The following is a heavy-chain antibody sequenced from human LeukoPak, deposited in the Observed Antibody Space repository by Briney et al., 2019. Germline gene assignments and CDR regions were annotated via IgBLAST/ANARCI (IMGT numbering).Heavy chain of an antibody. V-gene: IGHV3-7*01. J-gene: IGHJ4*02. CDR2: VSKDGSER. CDR3: AKDDYYDTSGYRD. CDR1: GFTFVNYW. D-gene: IGHD3-22*01. Sequence: GGSLRLSCAASGFTFVNYWLSWVRQAPGKGLEWVATVSKDGSERYYVDSVKGRFTISRDNTKNSLYLQMNSLRAEDTAVYYCAKDDYYDTSGYRDWGQGTLVTVSS.